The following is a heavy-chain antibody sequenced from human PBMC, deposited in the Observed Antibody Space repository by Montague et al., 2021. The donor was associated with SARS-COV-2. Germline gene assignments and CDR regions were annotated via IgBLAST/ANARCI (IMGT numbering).Heavy chain of an antibody. D-gene: IGHD6-19*01. CDR1: GGSFSGYY. Sequence: SETLSLTCAVYGGSFSGYYWCWIRQRPGKGLEWVGEINHSGSTNYNPSLKSRVTISVYTSKNQFSLKLSSVTATATAVYYCARGGIGFGQCLCNDCYYGMDVWGQGTTVTVSS. J-gene: IGHJ6*02. CDR3: ARGGIGFGQCLCNDCYYGMDV. V-gene: IGHV4-34*01. CDR2: INHSGST.